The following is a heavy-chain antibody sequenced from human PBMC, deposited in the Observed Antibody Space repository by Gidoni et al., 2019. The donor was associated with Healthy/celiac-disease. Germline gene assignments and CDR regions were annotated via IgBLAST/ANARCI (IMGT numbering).Heavy chain of an antibody. D-gene: IGHD3-22*01. V-gene: IGHV3-30-3*01. J-gene: IGHJ4*02. CDR3: ARDLYYYDSSGYLFDY. Sequence: QVQLVASGGGVVQHGRSLSLFCAASGFTFRSYAMHWVRQAPGKGLEWLAVITYDGSIKYYADSVKGRFTISRDNSKNTLYLQMNSLRAEDTAVYYCARDLYYYDSSGYLFDYWGQGTLVTVSS. CDR1: GFTFRSYA. CDR2: ITYDGSIK.